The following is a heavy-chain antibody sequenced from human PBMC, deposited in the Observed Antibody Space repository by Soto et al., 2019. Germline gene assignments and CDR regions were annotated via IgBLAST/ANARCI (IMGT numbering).Heavy chain of an antibody. D-gene: IGHD4-17*01. Sequence: EVQLVESGGGLVQPGGSLRLSCAASGFTFSSYWMSWVRQAPGKGLEWVANIKQDGSEKYYVDSVKGRFTISRDNAKNALYRQMNSLRAEDTAVYYCARDLATVTTWSYFAYWGQGTLVTVSS. J-gene: IGHJ4*02. CDR2: IKQDGSEK. CDR3: ARDLATVTTWSYFAY. CDR1: GFTFSSYW. V-gene: IGHV3-7*01.